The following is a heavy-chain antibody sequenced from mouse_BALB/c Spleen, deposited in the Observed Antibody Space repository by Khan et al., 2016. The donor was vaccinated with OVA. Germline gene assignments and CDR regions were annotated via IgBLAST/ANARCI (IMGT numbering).Heavy chain of an antibody. CDR1: GYSITSGYA. V-gene: IGHV3-2*02. D-gene: IGHD1-1*01. CDR3: ARKNYYGYAMDY. J-gene: IGHJ4*01. CDR2: ISYSGST. Sequence: VQLKESGPGLVKHSQSLSLTCTVTGYSITSGYAWNWIRQFPGNKLEWMGYISYSGSTSYNPSLRSRISITRDTSKNQFFLQLNSVTTEDTATYYCARKNYYGYAMDYWGQGTSVTVSS.